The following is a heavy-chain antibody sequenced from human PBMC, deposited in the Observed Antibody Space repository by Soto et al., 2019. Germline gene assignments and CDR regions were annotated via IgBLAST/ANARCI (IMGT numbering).Heavy chain of an antibody. Sequence: QITLKESGPTLVKPTQTLTLTCTFSGFSLSTSGVGVGWIRQPPGKALEWLALIYWDDDKRYSPSLKSRLTITKDTSKNHVVLTMTNMDPVDTATYYCAHTRFSCSSTSCYYYYYYMDVWGKGTTVTVSS. CDR1: GFSLSTSGVG. J-gene: IGHJ6*03. CDR2: IYWDDDK. D-gene: IGHD2-2*01. CDR3: AHTRFSCSSTSCYYYYYYMDV. V-gene: IGHV2-5*02.